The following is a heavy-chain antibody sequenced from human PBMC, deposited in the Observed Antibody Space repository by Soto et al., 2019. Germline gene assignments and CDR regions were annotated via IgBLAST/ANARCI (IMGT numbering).Heavy chain of an antibody. J-gene: IGHJ4*01. V-gene: IGHV3-7*03. D-gene: IGHD3-10*01. CDR2: IKLDASEK. CDR3: ARDSGYGSGASVNHCLDY. Sequence: ETLSLTCTVSGGSISSGNYYWSWVRQAPGKGLEWLAPIKLDASEKQYVDSVKGRFTLTRDNSKTQLFLPVASLGVEDKAVYYCARDSGYGSGASVNHCLDYWGHGTLVTVSS. CDR1: GGSISSGNYY.